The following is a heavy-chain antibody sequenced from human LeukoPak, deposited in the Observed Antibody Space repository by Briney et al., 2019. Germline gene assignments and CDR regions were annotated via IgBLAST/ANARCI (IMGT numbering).Heavy chain of an antibody. V-gene: IGHV3-23*01. D-gene: IGHD3-10*01. CDR3: ASSRVYGSHDY. Sequence: PGGSLRLSCAASGFTFSSSPMYWVRQAPGKGLEWVSAISGDGKSTYYAESMKGRFTLSRNNSKDTLYLQMNSLRAEDTAVYYCASSRVYGSHDYWGQGTLVTVSS. CDR1: GFTFSSSP. J-gene: IGHJ4*02. CDR2: ISGDGKST.